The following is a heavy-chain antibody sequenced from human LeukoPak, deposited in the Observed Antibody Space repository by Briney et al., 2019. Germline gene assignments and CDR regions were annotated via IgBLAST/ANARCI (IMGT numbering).Heavy chain of an antibody. CDR2: IKDDGSQR. V-gene: IGHV3-7*03. CDR1: GFTFSTYW. J-gene: IGHJ4*02. CDR3: ARGTQYFDY. Sequence: PGRSLRLSCAASGFTFSTYWMSWVRQTPGKGLERVATIKDDGSQRYFVDSVKGRFTVSRDNARNSLYLQMSSLRVEDTAVYYCARGTQYFDYWGQGTLVTVSS.